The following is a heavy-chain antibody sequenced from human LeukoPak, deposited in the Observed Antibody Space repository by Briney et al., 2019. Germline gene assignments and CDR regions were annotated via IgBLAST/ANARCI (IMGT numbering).Heavy chain of an antibody. V-gene: IGHV3-53*01. Sequence: GGSLRLSCAVSGFTVSSNYMSWVRQAPGKGLEWVSVVYSDGSTHYADSVKGRFTISRDTVKNTLFLQMNSLRAEDTAVYYCAKSRIVRVSGPDYWGRGTLVTVSS. J-gene: IGHJ4*02. CDR3: AKSRIVRVSGPDY. CDR2: VYSDGST. D-gene: IGHD1-26*01. CDR1: GFTVSSNY.